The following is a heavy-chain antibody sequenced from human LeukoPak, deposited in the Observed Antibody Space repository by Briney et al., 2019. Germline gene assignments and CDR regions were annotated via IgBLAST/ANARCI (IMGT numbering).Heavy chain of an antibody. D-gene: IGHD3-3*01. J-gene: IGHJ6*02. CDR3: ARFGGRTIFGVVTLDYYYGMDV. CDR1: GYTFTGYY. V-gene: IGHV1-2*02. CDR2: INPNSGGT. Sequence: ASVKVSCKASGYTFTGYYMHWLRQAPGQGLEWMGWINPNSGGTNYAQKFQGRVTMTRDTSISTAYMELSRLRSDDTAVYYCARFGGRTIFGVVTLDYYYGMDVWGQGTTVTVSS.